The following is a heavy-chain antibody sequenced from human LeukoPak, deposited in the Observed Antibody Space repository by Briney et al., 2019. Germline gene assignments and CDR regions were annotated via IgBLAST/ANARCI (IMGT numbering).Heavy chain of an antibody. J-gene: IGHJ4*02. Sequence: GSLRLSCAASGFTFSSYAMHWVRQAPGKGLEWVAVISYDGSNKYYADSVKGRFTISRDNSKNTLYLQMNSLRAEDTAVYYCARAKWLAIFDYWGQGTLVTVSS. V-gene: IGHV3-30-3*01. CDR3: ARAKWLAIFDY. CDR1: GFTFSSYA. CDR2: ISYDGSNK. D-gene: IGHD6-19*01.